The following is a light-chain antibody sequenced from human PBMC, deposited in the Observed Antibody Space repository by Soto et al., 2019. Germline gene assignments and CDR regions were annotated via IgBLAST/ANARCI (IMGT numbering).Light chain of an antibody. Sequence: EIVLTQSPGTLSLSPGERAPLSWRASQSVRSSYLAWYQQKPGQAPRLLIYGASSRATGIPDRISGSGSGTDFTLTISRLEPEDFAVYYCQQYGSPPQTFGQGTKVDIK. CDR1: QSVRSSY. J-gene: IGKJ1*01. V-gene: IGKV3-20*01. CDR3: QQYGSPPQT. CDR2: GAS.